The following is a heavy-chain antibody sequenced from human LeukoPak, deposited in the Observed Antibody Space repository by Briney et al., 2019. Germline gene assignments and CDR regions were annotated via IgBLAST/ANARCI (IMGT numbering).Heavy chain of an antibody. J-gene: IGHJ3*02. CDR1: GGSFSGYY. D-gene: IGHD5-18*01. CDR2: INHSGST. Sequence: SETLSLTCAVYGGSFSGYYWSWICQPPGKGLEWIGEINHSGSTNYNPSLKSRVTISVDTSKNQFSLKLSSVTAADTAVYYCARLLGIQLWFVLDAFDIWGQGTMVTVSS. CDR3: ARLLGIQLWFVLDAFDI. V-gene: IGHV4-34*01.